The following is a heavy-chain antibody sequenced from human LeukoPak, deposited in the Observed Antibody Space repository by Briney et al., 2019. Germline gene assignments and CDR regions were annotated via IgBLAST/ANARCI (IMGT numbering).Heavy chain of an antibody. D-gene: IGHD3-22*01. Sequence: ASVKVSCKASGYSFTGYYMHWVRQAPGQGLEWMGWINPNSGGTKYAQKFKGRVTMTRDTSISTAYMELSRLRSDDTAVYYCAREQYYYDSSGAFDYWGQGTLVTVSS. CDR1: GYSFTGYY. CDR2: INPNSGGT. J-gene: IGHJ4*02. CDR3: AREQYYYDSSGAFDY. V-gene: IGHV1-2*02.